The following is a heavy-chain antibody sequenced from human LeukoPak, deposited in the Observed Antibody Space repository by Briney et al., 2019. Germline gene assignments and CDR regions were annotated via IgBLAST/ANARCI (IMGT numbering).Heavy chain of an antibody. J-gene: IGHJ6*03. Sequence: GGSLRLSCAASGFTVSSNYMTWVRQAPGKGLEWVSVIYKNAITYHADTVKGRFTISRDNAKNMLYLQMNSLRADDTAVYYCARSLRVRGVPDYMDVWGKGTTAIISS. CDR2: IYKNAIT. D-gene: IGHD3-10*01. V-gene: IGHV3-53*01. CDR1: GFTVSSNY. CDR3: ARSLRVRGVPDYMDV.